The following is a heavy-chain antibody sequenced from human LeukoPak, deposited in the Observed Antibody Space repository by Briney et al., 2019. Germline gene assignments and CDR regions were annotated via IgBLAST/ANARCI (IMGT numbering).Heavy chain of an antibody. V-gene: IGHV4-38-2*02. D-gene: IGHD6-19*01. CDR2: IYHSGST. CDR1: GYSISSGYY. CDR3: ASVWQQWLDKEFEY. Sequence: SETLSLTCTVSGYSISSGYYWGWIRQPPGKGLEWIGSIYHSGSTYYNPSLKSRVTISVDTSKNQFSLKLSSVTAADTAVYYCASVWQQWLDKEFEYWGQGTLVTVSS. J-gene: IGHJ4*02.